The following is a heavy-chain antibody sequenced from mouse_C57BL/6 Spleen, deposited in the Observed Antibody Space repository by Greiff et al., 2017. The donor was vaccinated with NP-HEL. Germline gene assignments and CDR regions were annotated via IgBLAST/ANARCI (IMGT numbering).Heavy chain of an antibody. CDR3: ARGGSITTVVATDY. V-gene: IGHV1-64*01. CDR1: GYTFTSYW. Sequence: QVHVKQPGAELVKPGASVKLSCKASGYTFTSYWMHWVKQRPGQGLEWIGMIHPNSGSTNYNEKFKSKATLTVDKSSSTAYMQLSSLTSEDSAVYYCARGGSITTVVATDYWGQGTTLTVSS. D-gene: IGHD1-1*01. J-gene: IGHJ2*01. CDR2: IHPNSGST.